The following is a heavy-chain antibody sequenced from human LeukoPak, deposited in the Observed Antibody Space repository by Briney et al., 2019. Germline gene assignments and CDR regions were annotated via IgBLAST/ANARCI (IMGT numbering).Heavy chain of an antibody. V-gene: IGHV4-34*01. Sequence: SETLSLTCAVYGGSFSGYYWSWIRQPPGKGLEWIGEINHSGSTNYNPSLKSRVTISVDTSKNQFSLKLSSVTAADTAVYYCARGQNYDFWSGAYWYFDLWGRGTLVTVSS. J-gene: IGHJ2*01. CDR3: ARGQNYDFWSGAYWYFDL. CDR1: GGSFSGYY. CDR2: INHSGST. D-gene: IGHD3-3*01.